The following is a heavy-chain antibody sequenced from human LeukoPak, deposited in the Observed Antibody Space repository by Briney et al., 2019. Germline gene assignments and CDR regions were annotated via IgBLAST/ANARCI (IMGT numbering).Heavy chain of an antibody. D-gene: IGHD2-2*01. Sequence: ASVTVSFTASGYTFTIYDINWVRQAHGQGQEWMGWMNTNRGNTGYEKKFQGRVTMTRNTYISTAYMELSSLRSEDTAVYYCARVVPAAMFAYYYYGMDVWGQGTTVTVSS. J-gene: IGHJ6*02. V-gene: IGHV1-8*01. CDR1: GYTFTIYD. CDR2: MNTNRGNT. CDR3: ARVVPAAMFAYYYYGMDV.